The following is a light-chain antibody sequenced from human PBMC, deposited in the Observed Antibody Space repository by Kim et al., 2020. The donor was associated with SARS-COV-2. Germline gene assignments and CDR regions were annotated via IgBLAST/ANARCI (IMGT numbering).Light chain of an antibody. CDR3: QQHNKWPLT. J-gene: IGKJ4*01. CDR1: ETVKSY. V-gene: IGKV3-15*01. Sequence: EIVMTQSPATLSVSPGERATLSCRASETVKSYLAWYQQKPGQAPRLLIYGASTRATGIPARFSGSGSGTEFNVTISGLQSEDFAVYYCQQHNKWPLTFGGRTKGEIK. CDR2: GAS.